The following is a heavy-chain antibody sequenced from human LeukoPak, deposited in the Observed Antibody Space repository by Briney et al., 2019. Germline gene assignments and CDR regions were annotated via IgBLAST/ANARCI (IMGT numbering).Heavy chain of an antibody. CDR1: GESPNSYY. V-gene: IGHV4-34*01. D-gene: IGHD2-15*01. CDR2: IYGSGTT. J-gene: IGHJ4*02. CDR3: ARGAWATRLGS. Sequence: SETLSLTCAVYGESPNSYYWSWVRQPPGEGLEWIGEIYGSGTTEYNPSLKSRVTISMVPSKQQFSLSLSSVTAADTAVYCCARGAWATRLGSWGLGTPVVVSS.